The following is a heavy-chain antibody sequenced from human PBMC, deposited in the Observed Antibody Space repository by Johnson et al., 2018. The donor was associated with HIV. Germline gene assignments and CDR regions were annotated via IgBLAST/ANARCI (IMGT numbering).Heavy chain of an antibody. D-gene: IGHD3-16*01. CDR1: GFTFSSYG. CDR3: AKSAASAGGDDAFDI. V-gene: IGHV3-30*02. CDR2: IRYDGSNK. J-gene: IGHJ3*02. Sequence: QMQLVESGGGVVQPGGSLRLSCAASGFTFSSYGMHWVRQAPGKGLEWVAFIRYDGSNKYYTDSVKGRFTISRDNSKNTLFLQMNSLRDEDTAVYYCAKSAASAGGDDAFDIWGQGTLVTVSS.